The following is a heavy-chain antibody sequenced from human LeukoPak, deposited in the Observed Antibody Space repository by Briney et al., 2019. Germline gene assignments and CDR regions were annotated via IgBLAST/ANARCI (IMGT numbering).Heavy chain of an antibody. Sequence: SETLSLTXTVSGGSISSYYWSWIRQPPGKGREGMGYIYYSGSTNYNPSHKSRVTISVDTSKNQFSLKLSSVTAADTAVYYCARATSYYYDSSGYYIDYWGQGTLVTVSS. CDR3: ARATSYYYDSSGYYIDY. CDR2: IYYSGST. D-gene: IGHD3-22*01. CDR1: GGSISSYY. J-gene: IGHJ4*02. V-gene: IGHV4-59*01.